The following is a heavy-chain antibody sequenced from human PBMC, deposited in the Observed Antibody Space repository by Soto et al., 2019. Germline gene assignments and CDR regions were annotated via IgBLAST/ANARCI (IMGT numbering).Heavy chain of an antibody. CDR3: AREFEVAPAATVYYYYYYMDV. CDR1: GFTFSSYS. J-gene: IGHJ6*03. CDR2: ISSSSSTI. D-gene: IGHD2-2*01. V-gene: IGHV3-48*01. Sequence: PGGSLRLSCAASGFTFSSYSMNWVRQAPGKGLEWVSYISSSSSTIYYADSVKGRFTISRDNAKNSLYLQMISLRAEDTAVYYCAREFEVAPAATVYYYYYYMDVWGKGTTVTVSS.